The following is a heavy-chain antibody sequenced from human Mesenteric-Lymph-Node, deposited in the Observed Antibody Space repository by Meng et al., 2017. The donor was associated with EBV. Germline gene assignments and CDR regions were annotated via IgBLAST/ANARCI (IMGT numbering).Heavy chain of an antibody. Sequence: QVQVVQSGAEEKKPGASVKVSCKISGYTFTGYSIHWVRQGPGQGLEWMGRVNPDSGAINYAQKFQGRVTMSRDTSISTAYMELSRLKSDDTAVYFCAREGYCSGTNCYPAGFWGQGTLCTVSS. CDR3: AREGYCSGTNCYPAGF. D-gene: IGHD2-2*01. V-gene: IGHV1-2*06. J-gene: IGHJ4*02. CDR2: VNPDSGAI. CDR1: GYTFTGYS.